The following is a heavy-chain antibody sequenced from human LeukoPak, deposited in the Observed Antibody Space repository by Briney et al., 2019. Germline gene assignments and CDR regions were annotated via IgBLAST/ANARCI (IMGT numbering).Heavy chain of an antibody. J-gene: IGHJ4*02. D-gene: IGHD3-9*01. V-gene: IGHV4-59*13. Sequence: SETLSLTCTVSGGAIRNYYWSWIRQPPGKGLEWIGYIYYSGNTNYNPTLKSRVTISVDTAKNQFSLTLSSVTAADTAVYYSARTYYDMLTGLYYFDYWGQGSLVTVSS. CDR1: GGAIRNYY. CDR3: ARTYYDMLTGLYYFDY. CDR2: IYYSGNT.